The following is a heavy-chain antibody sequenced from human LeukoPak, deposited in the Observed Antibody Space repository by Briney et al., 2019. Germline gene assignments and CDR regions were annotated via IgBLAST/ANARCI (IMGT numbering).Heavy chain of an antibody. D-gene: IGHD3-10*01. CDR2: IYYSGST. CDR3: ARGVGGRHYYGSGSYILWFDP. V-gene: IGHV4-39*07. J-gene: IGHJ5*02. Sequence: PSETLSLTCTVSGGSISSSSYYWGWIRQPPGKGLEWIGSIYYSGSTYYNPSLKSRVTISVDTSKNQFSLKLSSVTAADTAVYYCARGVGGRHYYGSGSYILWFDPWGQGTLVTVSS. CDR1: GGSISSSSYY.